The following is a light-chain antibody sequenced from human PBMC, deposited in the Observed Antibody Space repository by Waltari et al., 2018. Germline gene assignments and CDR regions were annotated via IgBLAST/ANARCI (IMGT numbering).Light chain of an antibody. CDR2: GAS. V-gene: IGKV3-20*01. J-gene: IGKJ2*01. CDR3: QQYASSVLYT. CDR1: QHLGKNY. Sequence: IVLTQSPGTLSLSPGDRASLSCKASQHLGKNYLAWYQHKPGQAPRLLIYGASSRAAGIPDRFSGSGSGTDFTLTISRLEPEDFAVYYCQQYASSVLYTFGQGTKLEIK.